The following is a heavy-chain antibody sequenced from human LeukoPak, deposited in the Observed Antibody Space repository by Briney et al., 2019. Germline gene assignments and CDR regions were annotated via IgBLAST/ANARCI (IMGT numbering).Heavy chain of an antibody. D-gene: IGHD2-15*01. CDR3: ARGGIVVVVAATQDPVADFDY. Sequence: PGGSLRLSCAASGFSVSSNYMSWVRQAPGKGLEWVSVIYSGVSTYYADSVKGRFTISRDNSKNTLYLQMNSLRAEDTAVYYCARGGIVVVVAATQDPVADFDYWGQGTLVTVSS. J-gene: IGHJ4*02. V-gene: IGHV3-53*05. CDR1: GFSVSSNY. CDR2: IYSGVST.